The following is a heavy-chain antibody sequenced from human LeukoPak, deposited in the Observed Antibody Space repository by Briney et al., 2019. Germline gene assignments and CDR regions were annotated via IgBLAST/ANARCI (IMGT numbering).Heavy chain of an antibody. V-gene: IGHV1-46*01. D-gene: IGHD6-19*01. CDR1: GYSFTSYY. CDR2: INPSGDST. Sequence: ASVKVSCKASGYSFTSYYMHWVRQAPGQGLEWMGIINPSGDSTSYAQKFQGRVTMTRDMSTSTDYMELRSLRSDDTAVYYCARADELRYSSGWFYFDYWGQGTLVTVSS. J-gene: IGHJ4*02. CDR3: ARADELRYSSGWFYFDY.